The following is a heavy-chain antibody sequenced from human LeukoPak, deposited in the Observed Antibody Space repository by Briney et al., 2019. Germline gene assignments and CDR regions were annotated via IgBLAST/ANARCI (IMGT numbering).Heavy chain of an antibody. Sequence: GSLRLSCAASGFTFSSYTMAWVRQPPGKGLEWIGEINHSGSTNYNPSLKSRVTISVDTSKNQFSLKLSSVTAADTAVYYCARGSYDFWSGEYYYYGMDVWGQGTTVTISS. CDR2: INHSGST. J-gene: IGHJ6*02. D-gene: IGHD3-3*01. CDR1: GFTFSSYT. CDR3: ARGSYDFWSGEYYYYGMDV. V-gene: IGHV4-34*01.